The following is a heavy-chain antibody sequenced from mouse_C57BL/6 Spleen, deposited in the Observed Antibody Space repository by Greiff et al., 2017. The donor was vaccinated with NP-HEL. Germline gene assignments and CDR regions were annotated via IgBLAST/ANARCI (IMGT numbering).Heavy chain of an antibody. CDR3: TRYRYGRCYFDY. V-gene: IGHV14-2*01. Sequence: LVESGAELVKPGASVKLSCTASGFNIKDYYMHWVKQRTEQGLEWIGRIDPEDGETKYAPKFQGKATITADTSSNTAYLQFSSLTSEDTAVYYCTRYRYGRCYFDYWGQGTTLTVSS. CDR2: IDPEDGET. J-gene: IGHJ2*01. D-gene: IGHD2-14*01. CDR1: GFNIKDYY.